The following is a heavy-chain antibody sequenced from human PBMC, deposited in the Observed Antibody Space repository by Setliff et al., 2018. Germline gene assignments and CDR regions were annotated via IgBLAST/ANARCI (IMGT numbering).Heavy chain of an antibody. V-gene: IGHV3-7*01. J-gene: IGHJ6*02. Sequence: PGGSLRLSCAASGFTFSSLWMAWVRQAPGRGLEWVANINQEGSAQYYVDSVKGRFTISRDNAKNSVFLQMNSLRADDTAVYYCARDGVYYAMDVWGQGTTVTGSS. CDR1: GFTFSSLW. CDR3: ARDGVYYAMDV. CDR2: INQEGSAQ.